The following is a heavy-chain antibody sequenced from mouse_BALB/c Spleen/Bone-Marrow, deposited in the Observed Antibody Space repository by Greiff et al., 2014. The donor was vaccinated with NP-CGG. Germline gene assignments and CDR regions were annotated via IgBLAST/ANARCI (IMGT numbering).Heavy chain of an antibody. V-gene: IGHV1S34*01. J-gene: IGHJ4*01. CDR2: ISCYNGAT. CDR1: GYSFTGYY. Sequence: LVKTGASVKISCKASGYSFTGYYMHWVKQSHGKSLEWIGYISCYNGATSYNQNFKGEATFTVDTSSSTAYMQFNSLTSEDSAVYYCVRRGNPTVYYAMDYWGQGTSVTVSS. CDR3: VRRGNPTVYYAMDY.